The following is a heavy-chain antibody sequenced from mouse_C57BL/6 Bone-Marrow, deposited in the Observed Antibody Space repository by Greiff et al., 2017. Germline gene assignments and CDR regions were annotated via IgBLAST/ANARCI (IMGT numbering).Heavy chain of an antibody. J-gene: IGHJ3*01. CDR3: ARFFDYDWFAY. V-gene: IGHV1-81*01. CDR2: IYPRSGNT. D-gene: IGHD2-4*01. Sequence: VHLVESGAELARPGASVKLSCKASGYTFTSYGISWVKQRTGQGLEWIGEIYPRSGNTYYNEKFKGKATLTADKSSSTAYMELRSLTSEDSAVXFCARFFDYDWFAYWGQGTLVTVSA. CDR1: GYTFTSYG.